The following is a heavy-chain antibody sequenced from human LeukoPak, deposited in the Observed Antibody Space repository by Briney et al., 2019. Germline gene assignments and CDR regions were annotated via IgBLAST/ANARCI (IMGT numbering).Heavy chain of an antibody. CDR2: IYTSGST. Sequence: PSETLSPTCTVSGGSISSYYWSWIRQPAGKGLEWIGRIYTSGSTNYNPSLKSRVTMSVDTSKNQFSLKLSSVTAADTAVYYCAREGGYYDYVWGSYRERNVFDYWGQGTLVTVSS. V-gene: IGHV4-4*07. CDR3: AREGGYYDYVWGSYRERNVFDY. CDR1: GGSISSYY. D-gene: IGHD3-16*02. J-gene: IGHJ4*02.